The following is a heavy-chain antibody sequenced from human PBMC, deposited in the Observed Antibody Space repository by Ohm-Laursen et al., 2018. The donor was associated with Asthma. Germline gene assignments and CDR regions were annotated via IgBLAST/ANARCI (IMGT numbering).Heavy chain of an antibody. Sequence: SLRLSCAATGFTFRSYAMHWVRQAPGKGLEWVAVGGSYYDGGLKYYADSVNGRFTVSRDDSKNTLYLQMNSLRPDDTAVYYCARDVMEWYLPAFDFWGQGTLVTVSA. CDR2: GGSYYDGGLK. D-gene: IGHD3-3*01. CDR1: GFTFRSYA. J-gene: IGHJ4*02. V-gene: IGHV3-30-3*01. CDR3: ARDVMEWYLPAFDF.